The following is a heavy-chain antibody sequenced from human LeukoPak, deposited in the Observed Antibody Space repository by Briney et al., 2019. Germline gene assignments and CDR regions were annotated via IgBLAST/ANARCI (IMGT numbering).Heavy chain of an antibody. CDR3: ARTPRFVLTATSPLTTNWFDP. J-gene: IGHJ5*02. V-gene: IGHV1-18*01. CDR2: ISAYNGNT. D-gene: IGHD4/OR15-4a*01. CDR1: GYTFTSDG. Sequence: AAVTLSCKASGYTFTSDGISWVRQAPGQGLEWMGGISAYNGNTHYAQKLQGRCTITTDTSTSTAYMELRSLRSDDTAVYYCARTPRFVLTATSPLTTNWFDPWGERTLVTVP.